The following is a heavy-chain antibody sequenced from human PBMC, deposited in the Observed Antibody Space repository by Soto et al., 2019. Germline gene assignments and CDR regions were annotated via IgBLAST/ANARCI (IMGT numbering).Heavy chain of an antibody. J-gene: IGHJ6*04. D-gene: IGHD3-3*01. CDR3: ARDASYYSLWSGYYPSRNGMDV. V-gene: IGHV3-33*01. CDR2: IWYDGSKK. CDR1: GFTFSSFG. Sequence: QVQVVESGGGVVQPGRSLRLSCAASGFTFSSFGMHWVRQAPGKGLEWVSLIWYDGSKKSYGDSVKGRFTISRDNSRNTVDLQMNSLRADDTAVYYCARDASYYSLWSGYYPSRNGMDVWGEGTTVTVCS.